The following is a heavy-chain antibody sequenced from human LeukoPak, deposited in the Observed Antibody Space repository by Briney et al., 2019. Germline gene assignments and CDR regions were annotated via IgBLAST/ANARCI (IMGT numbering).Heavy chain of an antibody. D-gene: IGHD1-1*01. V-gene: IGHV3-23*01. CDR2: IIGSGGSA. CDR3: ARDQRGYLYYMDV. Sequence: GGSLRLSCAASGFTFSNYPMSWVRQVPGKGLEWVSTIIGSGGSAYYADSVNGRFTISRDNSKNTVYLQMNSLGAEDTAVYYCARDQRGYLYYMDVWGKGTTIAISS. J-gene: IGHJ6*03. CDR1: GFTFSNYP.